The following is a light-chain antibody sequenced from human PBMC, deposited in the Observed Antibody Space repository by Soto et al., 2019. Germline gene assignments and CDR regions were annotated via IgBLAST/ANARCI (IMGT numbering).Light chain of an antibody. V-gene: IGKV1-39*01. CDR3: QQYNSFWT. CDR1: QSISSY. CDR2: AAS. Sequence: DIQMTQSPCSLSASVGDRVTITCRASQSISSYLNWYQQKPGKAPKLLIYAASSLQSGVPSRFSGSGSGTEFTLTISSLQPDDFATYYCQQYNSFWTFGQGTKVDIK. J-gene: IGKJ1*01.